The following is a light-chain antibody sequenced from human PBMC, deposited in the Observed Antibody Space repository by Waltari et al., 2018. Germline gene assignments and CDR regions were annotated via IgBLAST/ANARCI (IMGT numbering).Light chain of an antibody. Sequence: QSALTQPRPLSGSPGQALTTSCTGTARDVGDYNYVSWYQQLRGEAPKPVIYDFTKPPSGVPDRFSGSKSGNSASLTVSGLQAEDEADYYCCSYAGTWVFGGGTKLTVL. CDR1: ARDVGDYNY. CDR2: DFT. CDR3: CSYAGTWV. J-gene: IGLJ3*02. V-gene: IGLV2-11*01.